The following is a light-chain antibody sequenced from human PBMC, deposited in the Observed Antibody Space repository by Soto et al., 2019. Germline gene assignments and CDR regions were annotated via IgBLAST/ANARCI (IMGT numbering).Light chain of an antibody. V-gene: IGKV1-9*01. CDR3: QQLNSYVFA. CDR2: AAS. CDR1: KDVSRY. J-gene: IGKJ3*01. Sequence: DIQLTQSPSLLSASVGDRVTITCRASKDVSRYLAWYQQKPGKAPNLLIYAASTLRSGVPSRFSGSGSETEFTLTISSLQPEDFATYYCQQLNSYVFAFGPGTKVDIK.